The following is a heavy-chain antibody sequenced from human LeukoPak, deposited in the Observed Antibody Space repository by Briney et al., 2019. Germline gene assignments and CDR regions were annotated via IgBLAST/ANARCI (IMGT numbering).Heavy chain of an antibody. CDR2: IYHSGTT. D-gene: IGHD3-22*01. CDR1: GGSISTSNYY. Sequence: PSETLSLTCTVSGGSISTSNYYWGRIRQPPGKGLEWIGTIYHSGTTRYSPSLKSRVTISVDTSKNQFSLKLTSVTASDTAVYYCVRALLDSSGYDFDYWGQGTLVTVSS. V-gene: IGHV4-39*07. CDR3: VRALLDSSGYDFDY. J-gene: IGHJ4*02.